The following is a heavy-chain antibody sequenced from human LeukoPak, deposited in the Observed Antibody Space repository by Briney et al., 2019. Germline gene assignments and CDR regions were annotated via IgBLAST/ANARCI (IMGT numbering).Heavy chain of an antibody. CDR1: GDTVSSNRGA. J-gene: IGHJ3*02. V-gene: IGHV6-1*01. D-gene: IGHD1/OR15-1a*01. Sequence: SQTLSLTCAISGDTVSSNRGAWNWIRQSPSRGLEWLGRTYYRSKWFNDYAVSLKSRMTINPDTSKNQFSLQLNSVTPDDTAVYYCAGEPGNSDAFDIWGQPRTVTVSS. CDR2: TYYRSKWFN. CDR3: AGEPGNSDAFDI.